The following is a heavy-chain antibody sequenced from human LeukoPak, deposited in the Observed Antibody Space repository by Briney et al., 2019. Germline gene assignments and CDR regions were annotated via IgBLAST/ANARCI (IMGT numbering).Heavy chain of an antibody. V-gene: IGHV3-23*01. CDR2: IGGSGGST. Sequence: GGSLRLSCAASGFTFSIHGMSWVRQAPGKGLEWVSGIGGSGGSTYYADSVKGRFTISRDNSKNSLYLQMNSLRAEDTAVYYCARSYSSSFEGDYWGQGTLVTVSS. J-gene: IGHJ4*02. CDR1: GFTFSIHG. CDR3: ARSYSSSFEGDY. D-gene: IGHD6-13*01.